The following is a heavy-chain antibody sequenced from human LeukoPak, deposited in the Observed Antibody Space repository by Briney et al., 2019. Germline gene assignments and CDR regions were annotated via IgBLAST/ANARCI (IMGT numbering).Heavy chain of an antibody. CDR1: GYTLTELS. CDR2: FDPEDGET. V-gene: IGHV1-24*01. J-gene: IGHJ4*02. D-gene: IGHD4-17*01. Sequence: ASVKVSCKVSGYTLTELSMHWVRQAPGKGLEWMGGFDPEDGETIYAQKFQGRVTMTEDTSTDTAYMELSSLRSEDTAVYYCATGPTPQSYFDYWGQGTLVTVSS. CDR3: ATGPTPQSYFDY.